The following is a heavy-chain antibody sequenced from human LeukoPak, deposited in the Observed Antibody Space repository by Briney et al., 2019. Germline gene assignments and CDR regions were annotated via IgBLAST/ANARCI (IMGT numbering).Heavy chain of an antibody. D-gene: IGHD3-10*01. J-gene: IGHJ6*04. CDR1: GFTFSSYG. V-gene: IGHV3-30*18. CDR3: AKDRWLGDLDYGMDV. Sequence: GGSLRLSCAASGFTFSSYGMHWVRQAPGKGLEWVAVIAYDGSNKYYADSVKGRFTIPRDNSKNTVYLQMNSPRAEDTAVYHCAKDRWLGDLDYGMDVWGKGTTVTVSS. CDR2: IAYDGSNK.